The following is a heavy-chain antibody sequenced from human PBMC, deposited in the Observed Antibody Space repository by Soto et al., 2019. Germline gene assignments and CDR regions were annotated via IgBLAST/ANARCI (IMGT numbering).Heavy chain of an antibody. CDR3: ATMYYYGSGSYPTMDY. CDR2: FDPEDGET. V-gene: IGHV1-24*01. J-gene: IGHJ4*02. CDR1: GYTLTELS. Sequence: ASVKVSCKVSGYTLTELSMHWVRQAPGKGLEWMGGFDPEDGETIYAQKFQGRVTMTEDTSTDTAYMELSSLRSEDTAVYYCATMYYYGSGSYPTMDYWGQGTLVTVSS. D-gene: IGHD3-10*01.